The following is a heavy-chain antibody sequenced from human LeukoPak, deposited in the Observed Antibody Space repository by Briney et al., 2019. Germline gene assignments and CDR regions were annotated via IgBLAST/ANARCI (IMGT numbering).Heavy chain of an antibody. CDR1: GYSFTSYW. V-gene: IGHV5-51*01. Sequence: GESLKISCKGSGYSFTSYWIGWVRQMPGKGLEWMGIIYPGDSDTRYSPSFQGQVTISADKSISTAYLQWSSLKASDTVMYYCARLLGYCSSTSCYDFAFDPWGQGTLVTVSS. CDR2: IYPGDSDT. D-gene: IGHD2-2*01. CDR3: ARLLGYCSSTSCYDFAFDP. J-gene: IGHJ5*02.